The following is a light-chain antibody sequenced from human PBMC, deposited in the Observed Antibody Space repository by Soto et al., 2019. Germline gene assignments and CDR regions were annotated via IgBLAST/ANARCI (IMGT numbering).Light chain of an antibody. CDR1: ESISRDY. V-gene: IGKV3-20*01. Sequence: EIVVTQSPGTLSLSPGQRATLSCRASESISRDYLAWYQQRLGQAPRLLIYGASSGATGIPDRFSGSGSGTDCTLTISRLEPEDFAIYYCQQYGGVPYTFGQGTKLEIK. CDR2: GAS. J-gene: IGKJ2*01. CDR3: QQYGGVPYT.